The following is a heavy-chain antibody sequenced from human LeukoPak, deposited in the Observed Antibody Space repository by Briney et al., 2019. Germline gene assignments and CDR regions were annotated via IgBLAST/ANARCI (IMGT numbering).Heavy chain of an antibody. CDR2: ISSSSSYI. V-gene: IGHV3-21*01. Sequence: PGGSLRLSCAASGFTVSSNYMSWVRQAPGKGLEWVSSISSSSSYIYYADSVKGRFTISRDNAKNSLYLQMNSLRAEDTAVYYCARAPSGWFNDYWGQGTLVTVSS. CDR3: ARAPSGWFNDY. D-gene: IGHD6-19*01. CDR1: GFTVSSNY. J-gene: IGHJ4*02.